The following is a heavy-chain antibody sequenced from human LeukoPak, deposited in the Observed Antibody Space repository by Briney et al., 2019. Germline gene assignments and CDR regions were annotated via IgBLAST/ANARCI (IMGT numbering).Heavy chain of an antibody. CDR2: IRSKTDGGTT. D-gene: IGHD1-1*01. Sequence: TGGSLRLSCAASEFTFKNAWMNWVRQAPGKGLEWVGRIRSKTDGGTTDYAAPVRCRFTISRDDSKNMLYLQMNSLKTEGPAVYYCSTGLIPTTGYYWGQGTLVAVSS. CDR3: STGLIPTTGYY. CDR1: EFTFKNAW. J-gene: IGHJ4*02. V-gene: IGHV3-15*01.